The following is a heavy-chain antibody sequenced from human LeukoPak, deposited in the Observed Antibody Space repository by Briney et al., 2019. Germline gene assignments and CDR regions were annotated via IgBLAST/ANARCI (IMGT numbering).Heavy chain of an antibody. CDR2: IYSGGTT. Sequence: PGGSLRLSCAASGFTVSSNYMSWVRQAPGRGLEWVSVIYSGGTTDYADSVKGRFTISRDNSKNTLYLQMNNLRAEDTAVYYCARSASSGWYSFDYWGQGALITVSS. CDR1: GFTVSSNY. J-gene: IGHJ4*02. V-gene: IGHV3-66*02. CDR3: ARSASSGWYSFDY. D-gene: IGHD6-19*01.